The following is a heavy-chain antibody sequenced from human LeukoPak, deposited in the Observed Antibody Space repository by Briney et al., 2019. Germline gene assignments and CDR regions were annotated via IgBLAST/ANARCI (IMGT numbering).Heavy chain of an antibody. CDR3: AREEGKTFCGGDCSSVY. Sequence: AGGSLRLSCVASGFTFSSYTMKWVRQAPGKGLEWVSSITSGSSYIYYADSVKGRFTISRDNAKNSLYLQMSSLRAEDTAVYYCAREEGKTFCGGDCSSVYWGQGTLVTVSS. D-gene: IGHD2-21*02. V-gene: IGHV3-21*01. CDR2: ITSGSSYI. CDR1: GFTFSSYT. J-gene: IGHJ4*02.